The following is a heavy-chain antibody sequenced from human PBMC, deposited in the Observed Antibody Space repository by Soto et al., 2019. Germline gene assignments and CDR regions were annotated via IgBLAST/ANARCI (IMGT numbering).Heavy chain of an antibody. V-gene: IGHV3-30*18. D-gene: IGHD4-17*01. J-gene: IGHJ6*02. CDR2: ISYDGSNK. CDR3: AKELYGDADV. CDR1: GFTFSSYW. Sequence: SGGSLRLSCAASGFTFSSYWMHWVRQTPEKGLEWVAVISYDGSNKYYADSVKGRFTISRDNSKNTLYLQMNSLRAEDTAVYYCAKELYGDADVWGQGTTVTVSS.